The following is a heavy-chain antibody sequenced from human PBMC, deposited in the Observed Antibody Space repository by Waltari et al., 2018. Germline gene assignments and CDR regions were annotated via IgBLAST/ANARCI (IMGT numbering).Heavy chain of an antibody. V-gene: IGHV1-69*04. CDR3: AREMTTVTTENYYYYMDV. CDR1: GGTFSSYA. Sequence: QVQLVQSGAEVKKPGSSVKFSCKASGGTFSSYAISWVRQAPGQGLEWMGGIIPILGIANYAQKFQGRVTITADESTSTAYMELSSLRSEDTAVYYCAREMTTVTTENYYYYMDVWGKGTTVTVSS. D-gene: IGHD4-17*01. J-gene: IGHJ6*03. CDR2: IIPILGIA.